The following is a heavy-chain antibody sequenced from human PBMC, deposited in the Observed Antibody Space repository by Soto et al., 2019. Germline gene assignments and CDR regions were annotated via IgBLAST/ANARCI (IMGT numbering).Heavy chain of an antibody. CDR1: GFTFSSYW. CDR3: ARAYDSSGSEYY. Sequence: GSLRLSCAASGFTFSSYWMHWVRQAPGKGLVWVSRINSDGSSTSYADSVKGRFTISRDNAKNTLYLQMNSLRAEDTAVYYCARAYDSSGSEYYWGQGTLVTVSS. CDR2: INSDGSST. V-gene: IGHV3-74*01. D-gene: IGHD6-19*01. J-gene: IGHJ4*02.